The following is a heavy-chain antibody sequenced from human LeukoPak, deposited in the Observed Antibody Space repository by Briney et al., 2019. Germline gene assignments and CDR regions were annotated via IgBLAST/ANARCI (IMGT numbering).Heavy chain of an antibody. V-gene: IGHV4-59*01. CDR3: ARGYCSSTSCYRDDAFDI. CDR2: IYYSGST. D-gene: IGHD2-2*02. Sequence: SETLSLTFTVSGGSISSYYWSWIRQPPGKGLEWIGYIYYSGSTNYNPSLKSRVTISVDTSKNQFSLKLSSVTAADTAVYYCARGYCSSTSCYRDDAFDIWGQGTMVTVSS. CDR1: GGSISSYY. J-gene: IGHJ3*02.